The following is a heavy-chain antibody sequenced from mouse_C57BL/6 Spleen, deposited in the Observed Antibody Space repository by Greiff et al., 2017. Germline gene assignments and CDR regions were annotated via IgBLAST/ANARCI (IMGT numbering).Heavy chain of an antibody. V-gene: IGHV1-5*01. D-gene: IGHD1-1*01. CDR3: STTVVATWGKYYFDY. CDR1: GYTFTSYW. Sequence: EVQLQQSGTVLARPGASVKMSCKTSGYTFTSYWMHWVKQRPGQGLEWIGAISPGNSDTSYNQKFKGKAKLTAVTSASTAYMELSSLTNEDSAVYYCSTTVVATWGKYYFDYWGQGTTLTVSS. J-gene: IGHJ2*01. CDR2: ISPGNSDT.